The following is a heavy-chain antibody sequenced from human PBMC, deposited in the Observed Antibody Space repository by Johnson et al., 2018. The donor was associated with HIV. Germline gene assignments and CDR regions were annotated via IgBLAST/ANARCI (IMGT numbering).Heavy chain of an antibody. D-gene: IGHD3-10*01. Sequence: QVQLVESGGGVVQPGRSLRLSCAASGFTFTNYAMYWVRQAPGKGLEWVALISYDGSNKYYADSVKGRFTISRDNAKNSLYLQMNRLRAEDTAVYYCARDRGGPVRDDAFDIWGQGTMVTVSS. CDR3: ARDRGGPVRDDAFDI. CDR1: GFTFTNYA. V-gene: IGHV3-30-3*01. CDR2: ISYDGSNK. J-gene: IGHJ3*02.